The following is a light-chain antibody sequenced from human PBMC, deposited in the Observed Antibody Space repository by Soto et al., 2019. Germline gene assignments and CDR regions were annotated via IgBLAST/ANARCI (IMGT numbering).Light chain of an antibody. CDR3: QQSYSTLT. J-gene: IGKJ3*01. CDR2: AAS. V-gene: IGKV1-39*01. Sequence: DLQMTQSLSSLSASVGDRFTITCRTSQTISDYLNWYQHKPGKAPKLLISAASSLQSGVPSRFSGSGSGTDFTLTISSMQPAEFATYYCQQSYSTLTFGPGTKVEIK. CDR1: QTISDY.